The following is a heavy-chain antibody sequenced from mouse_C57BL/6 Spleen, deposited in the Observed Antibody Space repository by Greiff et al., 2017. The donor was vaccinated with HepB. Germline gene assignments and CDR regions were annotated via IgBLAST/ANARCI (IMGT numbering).Heavy chain of an antibody. Sequence: VQLKESGAELVKPGASVKLSCTASGFNIKDYYMHWVKQRTEQGLEWIGRIDPEDGETKYALKFQGKATITADTSSNTAYLQLSSLTSEDTAVYYCAAHYSYAMDYWGQGTSVTVSS. CDR1: GFNIKDYY. CDR2: IDPEDGET. V-gene: IGHV14-2*01. CDR3: AAHYSYAMDY. D-gene: IGHD1-2*01. J-gene: IGHJ4*01.